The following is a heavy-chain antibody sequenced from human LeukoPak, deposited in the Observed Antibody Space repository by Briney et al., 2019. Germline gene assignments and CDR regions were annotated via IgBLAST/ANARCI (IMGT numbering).Heavy chain of an antibody. J-gene: IGHJ4*02. Sequence: ASVKVSCKASGYTFTSYGISWVRQAPGQELEWMGWISAYNGNTNYAQKLQGRVTMTTDTSTSTAYMELRSLRSDDTAVYYCARDPFPNCSGGSCYSYYWGQGTLVTVSS. V-gene: IGHV1-18*01. CDR2: ISAYNGNT. CDR1: GYTFTSYG. CDR3: ARDPFPNCSGGSCYSYY. D-gene: IGHD2-15*01.